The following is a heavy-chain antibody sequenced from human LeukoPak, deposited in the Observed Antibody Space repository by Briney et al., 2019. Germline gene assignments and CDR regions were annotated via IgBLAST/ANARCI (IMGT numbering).Heavy chain of an antibody. CDR1: GGSFSGYY. D-gene: IGHD3-10*01. CDR3: ARGLGVRGVYYFDY. V-gene: IGHV4-34*01. Sequence: TSETLSLTCAVYGGSFSGYYWSWIRQPPGKGLEWIGEINHSGSTNYNPSLKSRVTISVDTSTNQFSLKLSSVTAADTAVYYCARGLGVRGVYYFDYWGQGTLVTVSS. J-gene: IGHJ4*02. CDR2: INHSGST.